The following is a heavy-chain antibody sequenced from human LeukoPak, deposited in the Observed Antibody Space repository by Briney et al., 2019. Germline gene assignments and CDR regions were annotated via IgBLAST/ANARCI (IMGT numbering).Heavy chain of an antibody. CDR1: GGSLSGYY. CDR3: ARLAGYYYYYYGMDV. Sequence: SETLSLTCAVYGGSLSGYYWSWIRQPPGKGLEWIGEINHSGSTNYNPSLKSRVTISVDTSKNQFSLKLSSVTAADTAVYYCARLAGYYYYYYGMDVWGQGTTVTVSS. CDR2: INHSGST. D-gene: IGHD3-9*01. V-gene: IGHV4-34*01. J-gene: IGHJ6*02.